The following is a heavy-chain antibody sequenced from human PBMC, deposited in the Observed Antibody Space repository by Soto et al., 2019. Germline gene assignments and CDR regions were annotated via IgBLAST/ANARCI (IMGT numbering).Heavy chain of an antibody. CDR1: GYTFTSYY. J-gene: IGHJ4*02. CDR2: INPSGGTT. Sequence: GASVKVSCKASGYTFTSYYMHWVRQAPGQGLEWMGIINPSGGTTSYAQKFQGRVTMTRDTSTSTVYMELSSLRSEDTAVYSCAREGTYCSGGSCYSDYYFDYWGQGTLVTVSS. D-gene: IGHD2-15*01. CDR3: AREGTYCSGGSCYSDYYFDY. V-gene: IGHV1-46*03.